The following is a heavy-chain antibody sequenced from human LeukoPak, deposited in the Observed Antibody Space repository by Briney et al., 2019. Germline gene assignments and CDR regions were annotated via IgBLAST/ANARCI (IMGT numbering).Heavy chain of an antibody. CDR2: IYTSGST. D-gene: IGHD2-21*02. V-gene: IGHV4-4*07. CDR3: ARGREYCGGDCYTY. Sequence: SETLSLTCTVSGGSISSYYWSWIRQPAGKGLEWIGRIYTSGSTNYNPSLKSRVTMSVDTSKNQFSLKLSSVTAADTAVYYCARGREYCGGDCYTYWGQGTLVTVSS. CDR1: GGSISSYY. J-gene: IGHJ4*02.